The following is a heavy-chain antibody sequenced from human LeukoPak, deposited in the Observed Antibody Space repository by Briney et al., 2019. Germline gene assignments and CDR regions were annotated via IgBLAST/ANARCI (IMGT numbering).Heavy chain of an antibody. Sequence: SETLSLTCAVYGGSFSGYYWSWIRQSPGKGLEWIGEINHSGSTNYNPSLKSRVTISVDTSKNQFSLKLSSVTAADTGVYYCARVSRANAFDIWGQGTMVTVSS. V-gene: IGHV4-34*01. CDR1: GGSFSGYY. J-gene: IGHJ3*02. CDR2: INHSGST. CDR3: ARVSRANAFDI.